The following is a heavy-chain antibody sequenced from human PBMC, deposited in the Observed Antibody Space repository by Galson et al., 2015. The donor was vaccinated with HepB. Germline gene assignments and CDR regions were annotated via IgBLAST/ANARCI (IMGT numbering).Heavy chain of an antibody. CDR2: IYNSVST. CDR1: GGSISSYY. CDR3: ARASSRDGYKFDY. J-gene: IGHJ4*02. Sequence: SETLSLTCSVSGGSISSYYWSWIRQPPGKGLEWIGYIYNSVSTNYNPSLKSRVTISVDTSKTQFSLNLNSVTAADTAVYYCARASSRDGYKFDYWGQGTLVTVSS. V-gene: IGHV4-59*13. D-gene: IGHD5-24*01.